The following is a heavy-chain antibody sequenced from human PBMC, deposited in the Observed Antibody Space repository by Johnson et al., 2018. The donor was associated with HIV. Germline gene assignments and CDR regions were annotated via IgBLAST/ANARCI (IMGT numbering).Heavy chain of an antibody. Sequence: QMQLVESGGGVVQPGRSLRLSCAASGFTFSAYGIHWVRQAPGKGLEWVTFISYDGSNKSYADSVKARFTISRDNSKNTLYLQMNSLRAEDTAVYYCARWGRWELGDAFDIWGQGTMVTVSS. D-gene: IGHD1-26*01. CDR1: GFTFSAYG. J-gene: IGHJ3*02. CDR2: ISYDGSNK. V-gene: IGHV3-30*03. CDR3: ARWGRWELGDAFDI.